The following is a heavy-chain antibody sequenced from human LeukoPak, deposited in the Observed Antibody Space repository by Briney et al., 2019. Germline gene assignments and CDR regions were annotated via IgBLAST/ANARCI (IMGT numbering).Heavy chain of an antibody. CDR1: EFSVGSNY. V-gene: IGHV3-66*01. J-gene: IGHJ3*01. D-gene: IGHD3-10*01. CDR3: AREKGTMAREMALET. Sequence: PGGSLRLSCAASEFSVGSNYMTWVRQAPGKGVEWVSLIYSGGSTYYADSVKGRFTISRDNSKNTLYLQMNSLRAEDTAVYYCAREKGTMAREMALETWGQGTMVTVSS. CDR2: IYSGGST.